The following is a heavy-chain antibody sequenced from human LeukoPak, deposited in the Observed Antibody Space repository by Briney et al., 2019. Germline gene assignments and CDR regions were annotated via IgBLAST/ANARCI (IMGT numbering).Heavy chain of an antibody. V-gene: IGHV3-74*01. CDR2: ISTDGSST. Sequence: GGSLRLSCAASGFTFSRYWMHWLGQAPGKGLVWVSRISTDGSSTSYADSVKGRFTISRDNGKNTLYLQMNSLRAEDTAVYYCAKNVDYSSRGADYWGQGTLVTVSS. D-gene: IGHD6-19*01. J-gene: IGHJ4*02. CDR3: AKNVDYSSRGADY. CDR1: GFTFSRYW.